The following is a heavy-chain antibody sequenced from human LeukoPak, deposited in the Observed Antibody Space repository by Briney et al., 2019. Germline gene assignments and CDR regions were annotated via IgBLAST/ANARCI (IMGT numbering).Heavy chain of an antibody. CDR3: AKVRAMLDAFDI. CDR2: ISGSGGST. CDR1: GCTFSSYA. V-gene: IGHV3-23*01. Sequence: GGSLRLSCAASGCTFSSYAMSWVRQAPGKGLEWVSAISGSGGSTYYADSVKGRFTISRDNSKNTLYLQMNSLRAEDTAVYYCAKVRAMLDAFDIWGQGTMVTVSS. D-gene: IGHD3-16*01. J-gene: IGHJ3*02.